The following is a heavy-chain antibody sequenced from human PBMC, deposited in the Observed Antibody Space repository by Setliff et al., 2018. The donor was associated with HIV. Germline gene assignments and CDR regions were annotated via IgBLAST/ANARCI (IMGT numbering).Heavy chain of an antibody. CDR1: SYSVTSGYY. CDR2: MYPSGSS. Sequence: SETLSLTCTVSSYSVTSGYYWAWIRQPPGKGLEWIGNMYPSGSSYFNPTLQSRVTMSADTSKKQFFLKLSSVTAADTAVYYCTKNLYRSPWSPLDYWGQGTLVTVSS. D-gene: IGHD6-19*01. CDR3: TKNLYRSPWSPLDY. V-gene: IGHV4-38-2*02. J-gene: IGHJ4*02.